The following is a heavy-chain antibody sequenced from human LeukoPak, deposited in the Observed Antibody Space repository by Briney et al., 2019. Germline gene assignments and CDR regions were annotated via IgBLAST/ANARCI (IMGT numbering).Heavy chain of an antibody. CDR1: GGSISGYY. CDR3: ARVYCSSNSCYLDY. J-gene: IGHJ4*02. V-gene: IGHV4-59*12. CDR2: IYYSGST. D-gene: IGHD2-2*01. Sequence: SETLSLTCTVSGGSISGYYWSWIRQPPGTGLEWIGYIYYSGSTNYNPFLKSRVTMSVDTSKSQFSLKLSSVTAADTAIYYCARVYCSSNSCYLDYWSQGTLVTVSS.